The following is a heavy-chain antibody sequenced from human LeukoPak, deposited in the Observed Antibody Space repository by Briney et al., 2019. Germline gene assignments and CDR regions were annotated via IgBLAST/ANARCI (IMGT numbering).Heavy chain of an antibody. Sequence: SETLSLTCTVSGASISTYYWSWIRQPAGKGLEWIGRIYTSGSTNYNPSLKSRVTMSVDTSKNQFSLKLSSVTAADTAVYYCARGSLNYGSGSYYLYWGQGTLVTVSS. D-gene: IGHD3-10*01. CDR1: GASISTYY. CDR2: IYTSGST. V-gene: IGHV4-4*07. J-gene: IGHJ4*02. CDR3: ARGSLNYGSGSYYLY.